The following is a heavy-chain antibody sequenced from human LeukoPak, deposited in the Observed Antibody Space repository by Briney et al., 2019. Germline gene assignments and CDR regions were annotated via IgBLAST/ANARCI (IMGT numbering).Heavy chain of an antibody. CDR2: ISGSGRST. D-gene: IGHD6-19*01. CDR3: AKDGAYSSGWYTYYFDY. J-gene: IGHJ4*02. CDR1: GITFTNLV. V-gene: IGHV3-23*01. Sequence: GGSLRLSCAASGITFTNLVMTWVRQAPGKGLEWVSSISGSGRSTYYANSVKGRVTISRDNSKNTVSLHINSLRAEDTAVYYCAKDGAYSSGWYTYYFDYWGQGTLVTVSS.